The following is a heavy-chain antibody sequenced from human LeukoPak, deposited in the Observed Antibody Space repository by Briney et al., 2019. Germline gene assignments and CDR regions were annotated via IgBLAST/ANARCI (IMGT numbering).Heavy chain of an antibody. CDR3: TRDSGYSFDY. D-gene: IGHD1-1*01. V-gene: IGHV3-49*02. Sequence: WIREPPWNGFEWVGFIRINTYGGTTEYAASVKGRFTVSRDDSKSIAYLQMNSPKTEDTAVYYCTRDSGYSFDYWGQGTLVTVSS. J-gene: IGHJ4*02. CDR2: IRINTYGGTT.